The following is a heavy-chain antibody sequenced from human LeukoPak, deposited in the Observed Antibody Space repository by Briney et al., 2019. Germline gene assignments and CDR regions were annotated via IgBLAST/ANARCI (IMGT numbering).Heavy chain of an antibody. CDR1: GFTVSSNY. J-gene: IGHJ4*02. V-gene: IGHV3-53*01. CDR2: IYGGGST. Sequence: GGSLRLSCAASGFTVSSNYMSWVRQAPGKGLEWVSVIYGGGSTYYADSVKGRFTISRDDSKNTLYLQMNSLRAEDTAVYYCARERFGDYWGQGTLVTVSS. CDR3: ARERFGDY. D-gene: IGHD3-16*01.